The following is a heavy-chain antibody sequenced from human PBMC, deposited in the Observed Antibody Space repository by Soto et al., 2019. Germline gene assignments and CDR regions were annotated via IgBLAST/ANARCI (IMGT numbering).Heavy chain of an antibody. V-gene: IGHV3-23*01. CDR1: GFTFSSYA. D-gene: IGHD2-8*01. CDR2: ISGSGGST. Sequence: GGSLRLSCAASGFTFSSYAMSWVRQAPGKGLEWVSAISGSGGSTYYADSVKGRFTISRDNSKNTLYLQMNSLRAEDTAVYYCAKGRVSDIVLMVYPGGSPEWFDPWGQGTLVTVSS. J-gene: IGHJ5*02. CDR3: AKGRVSDIVLMVYPGGSPEWFDP.